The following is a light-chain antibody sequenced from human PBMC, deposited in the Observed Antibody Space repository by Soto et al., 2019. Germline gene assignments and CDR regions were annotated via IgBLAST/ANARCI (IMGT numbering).Light chain of an antibody. CDR3: QQANSVPWT. J-gene: IGKJ1*01. Sequence: IQMTQSPSSVSASVGDRVILTCRASQRISSWLAWYHQRPGKAPKLLIYPTSTLETGVPSRFSGSGSGRDFTLTISSLQPEDLGTYFCQQANSVPWTFGQGTKV. CDR2: PTS. CDR1: QRISSW. V-gene: IGKV1-12*01.